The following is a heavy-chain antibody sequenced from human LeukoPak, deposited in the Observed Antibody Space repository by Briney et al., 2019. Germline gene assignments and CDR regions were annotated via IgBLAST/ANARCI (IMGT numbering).Heavy chain of an antibody. Sequence: ASVKVSCKASGYTFTGYYMHWVRQAPGQGLEWMGWINPNSGGTNYAQKFQGRVTMTRDTSISTAYMELSRLRSDDTAVYYCARVPDGFGELLHFDYWGQGTLVTVSS. J-gene: IGHJ4*02. V-gene: IGHV1-2*02. D-gene: IGHD3-10*01. CDR2: INPNSGGT. CDR3: ARVPDGFGELLHFDY. CDR1: GYTFTGYY.